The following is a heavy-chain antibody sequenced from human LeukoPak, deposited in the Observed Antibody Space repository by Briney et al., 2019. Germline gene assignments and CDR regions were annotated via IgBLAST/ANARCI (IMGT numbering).Heavy chain of an antibody. J-gene: IGHJ3*02. Sequence: SETLSLTCTVSGGSISSCYWSWIRQPPGKGLEWIGYIYYSGSTNYNPSLKSRVTISVDTSKNQFSLKLNSVTAADTAVYYCARGLLDGYTHPAAFDIWGQGTMVTVSS. CDR3: ARGLLDGYTHPAAFDI. CDR2: IYYSGST. V-gene: IGHV4-59*01. D-gene: IGHD5-24*01. CDR1: GGSISSCY.